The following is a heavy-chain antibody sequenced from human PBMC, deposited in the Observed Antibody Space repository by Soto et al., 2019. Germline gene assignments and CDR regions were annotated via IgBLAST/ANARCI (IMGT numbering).Heavy chain of an antibody. D-gene: IGHD6-19*01. CDR2: IKSKIDGETT. V-gene: IGHV3-15*07. CDR1: GFTFSNVW. J-gene: IGHJ4*02. Sequence: EAQLVESGGGLVKPGGSLRLSCAASGFTFSNVWMHWVRQAPGKGLEWVGRIKSKIDGETTDYAAPVKGRFSISRDDSKNTRYLQMNSLKTEDTAVYYCTPMALKYVSGWYDFSGWGQGTLVTVSS. CDR3: TPMALKYVSGWYDFSG.